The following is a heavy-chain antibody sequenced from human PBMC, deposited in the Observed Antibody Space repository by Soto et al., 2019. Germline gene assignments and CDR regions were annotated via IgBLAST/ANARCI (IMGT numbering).Heavy chain of an antibody. Sequence: QVQLQESGPGLVKPSQTLSLTCTVSGGSISSGGYYWSWIRQHPGKGLEWIGYIYYSGSTYYNPSLKRRVTITVDTSKNQFSLKLSSVTAADTAVYYCARGPDSSHWYFDLWGRGTLVTVSS. V-gene: IGHV4-31*03. D-gene: IGHD3-3*01. CDR1: GGSISSGGYY. CDR2: IYYSGST. J-gene: IGHJ2*01. CDR3: ARGPDSSHWYFDL.